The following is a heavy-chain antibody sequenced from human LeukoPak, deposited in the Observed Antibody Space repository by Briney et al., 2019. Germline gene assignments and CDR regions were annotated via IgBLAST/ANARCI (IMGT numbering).Heavy chain of an antibody. CDR3: ASSDYGDYED. D-gene: IGHD4-17*01. CDR2: IYHSGST. V-gene: IGHV4-4*02. CDR1: GFTFSSYAM. J-gene: IGHJ4*02. Sequence: GSLRLSCAASGFTFSSYAMSWVRQAPGKGLEWIGEIYHSGSTNYNPSLKSRVTISVDKSKNQFSLKLSSVTAADTAVYYCASSDYGDYEDWGQGTLVTVSS.